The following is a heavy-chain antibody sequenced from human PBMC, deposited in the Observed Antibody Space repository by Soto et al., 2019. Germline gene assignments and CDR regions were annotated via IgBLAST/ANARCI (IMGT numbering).Heavy chain of an antibody. CDR2: TRNKANSYTT. J-gene: IGHJ6*02. CDR3: ARGEPKGGATPSYYYYGMDV. CDR1: GFTFSDHY. Sequence: QPGGSLRLSCAASGFTFSDHYMDWVRQAPGKGMEWVGRTRNKANSYTTEYSASVKGRFTISRDDSKNSLYLQMNSLKTEDTAVYYCARGEPKGGATPSYYYYGMDVWGQGTTVTVSS. D-gene: IGHD2-15*01. V-gene: IGHV3-72*01.